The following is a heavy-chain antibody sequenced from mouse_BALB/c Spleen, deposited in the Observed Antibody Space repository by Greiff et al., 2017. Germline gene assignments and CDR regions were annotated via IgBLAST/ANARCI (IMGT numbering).Heavy chain of an antibody. CDR2: ISSGSSTI. CDR3: ARYNYGSSGGFYYAMDY. J-gene: IGHJ4*01. Sequence: EVKLVESGGGLVQPGGSRKLSCAASGFTFSSFGMHWVRQAPEKGLEWVAYISSGSSTIYYADTVKGRFTISRDNPKNTLFLQMTSLRSEDTAMYYCARYNYGSSGGFYYAMDYWGQGTSVTVSS. D-gene: IGHD1-1*01. V-gene: IGHV5-17*02. CDR1: GFTFSSFG.